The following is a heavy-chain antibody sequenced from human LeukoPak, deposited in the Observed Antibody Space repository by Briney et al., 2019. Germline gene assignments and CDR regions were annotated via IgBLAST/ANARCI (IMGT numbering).Heavy chain of an antibody. CDR3: AREYGFMTTVFHAFDI. CDR2: VYYSGNT. CDR1: GGSFSGYY. D-gene: IGHD4-17*01. J-gene: IGHJ3*02. V-gene: IGHV4-34*01. Sequence: SETLSLTCAVYGGSFSGYYWGWIRQPPGKGLEWIGTVYYSGNTYYNSSLKSRVTISVDTSKNQLSLKLSSVTAADTAMYYCAREYGFMTTVFHAFDIWGQGTMVTVSS.